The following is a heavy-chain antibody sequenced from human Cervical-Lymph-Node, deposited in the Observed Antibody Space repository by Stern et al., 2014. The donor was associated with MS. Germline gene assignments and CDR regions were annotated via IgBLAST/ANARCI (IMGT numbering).Heavy chain of an antibody. CDR2: IYYSGST. D-gene: IGHD2-8*01. J-gene: IGHJ6*02. Sequence: QLQLQESGPGLVKPSETLSLTCTVSGVSIITTSYYWGWIRQPPGKGLEWIGNIYYSGSTYSNPSLKSRSTISVETPQNQFSRKLSCGTAADTAVYYCAKHQWLLGYGMDVWGQGTTVTVSS. CDR1: GVSIITTSYY. CDR3: AKHQWLLGYGMDV. V-gene: IGHV4-39*01.